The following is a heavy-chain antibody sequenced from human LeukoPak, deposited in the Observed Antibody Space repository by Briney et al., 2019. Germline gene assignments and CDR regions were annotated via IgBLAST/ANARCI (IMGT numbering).Heavy chain of an antibody. CDR2: ISGSGGST. V-gene: IGHV3-23*01. D-gene: IGHD3-22*01. CDR3: AKAYYYDSSGYPAAFDI. CDR1: GFPFSTYA. J-gene: IGHJ3*02. Sequence: GGSLRLSCAASGFPFSTYALSSVRQAPGKGLEWVSAISGSGGSTYYADSVKGRFTISRDNSKNTLYLQMNSLRAEDTAVYYCAKAYYYDSSGYPAAFDIWGQGTMVTVSS.